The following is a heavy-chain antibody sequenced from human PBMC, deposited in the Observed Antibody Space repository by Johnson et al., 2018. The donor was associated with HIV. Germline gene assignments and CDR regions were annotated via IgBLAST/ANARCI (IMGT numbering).Heavy chain of an antibody. J-gene: IGHJ3*02. D-gene: IGHD3-10*01. CDR3: ARTRHYYEAFDI. CDR1: GFTFSSYA. V-gene: IGHV3-30-3*01. CDR2: ISYDGSNK. Sequence: QVQLVESGGGVVQPGRSLRLSCAASGFTFSSYAMHWVRQAPGKGLEWVAVISYDGSNKYYADSVQGRFTISRDNSKNTLYLQMNSLRAEDTAVYYCARTRHYYEAFDIWGQGTMVTVSS.